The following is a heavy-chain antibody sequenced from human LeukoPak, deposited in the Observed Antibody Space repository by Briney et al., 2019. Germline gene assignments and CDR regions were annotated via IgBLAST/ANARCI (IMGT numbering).Heavy chain of an antibody. CDR2: MNPNSGNT. CDR3: ARGGFQQLAYYYYYMDV. D-gene: IGHD6-13*01. J-gene: IGHJ6*03. Sequence: ASVKVSCKASGYTFTSYDINWVRQATGQGLEWMGWMNPNSGNTGYAQKFQGRVTMTRDTSISTAYMELSRLRSDDTAVYYCARGGFQQLAYYYYYMDVWGKGTTVTISS. V-gene: IGHV1-8*01. CDR1: GYTFTSYD.